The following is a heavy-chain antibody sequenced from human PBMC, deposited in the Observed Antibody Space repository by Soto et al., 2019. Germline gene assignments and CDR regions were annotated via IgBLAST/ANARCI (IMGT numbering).Heavy chain of an antibody. CDR2: INPNSGGT. CDR1: GYTFSGYY. D-gene: IGHD2-2*02. J-gene: IGHJ6*02. Sequence: VASVKVSCKASGYTFSGYYIHWLRQAPGQGLEWMGWINPNSGGTNYAQKFQGRVTVTRDTPTSTAYMELSRLTSDDTAVYYCARSLTEGYCTINGCYKRPLYGMDVWGQGTTVTVSS. V-gene: IGHV1-2*02. CDR3: ARSLTEGYCTINGCYKRPLYGMDV.